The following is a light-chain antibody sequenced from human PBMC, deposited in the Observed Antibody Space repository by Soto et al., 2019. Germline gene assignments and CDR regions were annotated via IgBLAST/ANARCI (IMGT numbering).Light chain of an antibody. Sequence: DVVMTQSPPSLPVTLGQPASISCRSSQSVVYSDGNAYLNWFQQRPGQSPRRLSYTVSNRDSGDXDXXSGGGSGTEFTLKISRVEDEDVGINYGMPGTYWRPTFGQGTKVEI. CDR1: QSVVYSDGNAY. V-gene: IGKV2-30*01. CDR2: TVS. J-gene: IGKJ1*01. CDR3: MPGTYWRPT.